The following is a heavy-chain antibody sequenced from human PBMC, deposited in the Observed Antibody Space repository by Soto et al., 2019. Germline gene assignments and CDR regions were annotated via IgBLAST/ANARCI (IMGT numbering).Heavy chain of an antibody. CDR2: MNPNSGNT. CDR3: ASSGSGWYLY. D-gene: IGHD6-19*01. J-gene: IGHJ4*02. CDR1: GYTFTSYD. V-gene: IGHV1-8*01. Sequence: QVQLVQSGAEVKKPAASVKVSCKASGYTFTSYDIKWVRQATGQGLEWMGWMNPNSGNTGYAQKFQGRVTMTRNTSMSTAYIEPSSLRTEDTAVYYCASSGSGWYLYCGQGTLVTVSS.